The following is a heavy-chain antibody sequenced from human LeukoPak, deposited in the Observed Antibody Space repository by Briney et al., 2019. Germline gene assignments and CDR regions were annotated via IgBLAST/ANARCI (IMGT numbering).Heavy chain of an antibody. CDR1: GFTFSSYE. D-gene: IGHD6-19*01. Sequence: PGGSLRLSCTASGFTFSSYEMNWVRQAPGKGLEWVSYISSGGTTIYYADSVKGRFTISRDNAKNSLYLQMSSLRAEDTAVYYCARGGWSNTYDYWGQGTLVTVSS. J-gene: IGHJ4*02. CDR2: ISSGGTTI. V-gene: IGHV3-48*03. CDR3: ARGGWSNTYDY.